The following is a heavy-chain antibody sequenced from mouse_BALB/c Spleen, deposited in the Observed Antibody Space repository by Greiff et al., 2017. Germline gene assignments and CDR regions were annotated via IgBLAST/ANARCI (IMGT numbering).Heavy chain of an antibody. CDR2: IWSGGST. Sequence: VKLEESGPGLVQPSQSLSITCTVSGFSLTSYGVHWVRQSPGKGLEWLGVIWSGGSTDYNAAFISRLSISKDNSKSQVFFKMNSLQADDTAIYYCARNRGSSWGWFAYWGQGTLVTVSA. V-gene: IGHV2-4-1*01. CDR1: GFSLTSYG. D-gene: IGHD1-1*01. J-gene: IGHJ3*01. CDR3: ARNRGSSWGWFAY.